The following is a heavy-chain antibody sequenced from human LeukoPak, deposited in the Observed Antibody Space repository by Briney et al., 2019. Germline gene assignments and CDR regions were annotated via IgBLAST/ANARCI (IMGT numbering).Heavy chain of an antibody. CDR1: GGSISSGGYY. V-gene: IGHV4-31*03. D-gene: IGHD6-13*01. Sequence: SQTLSLTCTVSGGSISSGGYYWSWIRQHPGKGLEWIGYIYYSGSTYYNPSLKSRVTISVDTSKNQFSLKLSSVTAADTAVYYCARGLHSSSWRGVDYWGQGTLVTVSS. J-gene: IGHJ4*02. CDR3: ARGLHSSSWRGVDY. CDR2: IYYSGST.